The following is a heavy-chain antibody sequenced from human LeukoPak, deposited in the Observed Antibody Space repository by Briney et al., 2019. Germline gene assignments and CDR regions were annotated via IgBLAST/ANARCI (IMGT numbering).Heavy chain of an antibody. CDR1: GGSISSYY. J-gene: IGHJ4*02. V-gene: IGHV4-59*01. CDR2: IYYSGST. CDR3: ARGMQQLYHFDS. D-gene: IGHD6-13*01. Sequence: PSETLSLTCTVSGGSISSYYWSWIRQPPGKGLEWIGYIYYSGSTNYNPSLKSRVTISVDTSKNQFSLKLLSVTAADTAVYYCARGMQQLYHFDSWGRETLVTVSS.